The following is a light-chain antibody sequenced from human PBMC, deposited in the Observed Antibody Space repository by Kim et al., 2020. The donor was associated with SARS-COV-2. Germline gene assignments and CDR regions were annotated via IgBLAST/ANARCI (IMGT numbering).Light chain of an antibody. J-gene: IGKJ1*01. Sequence: ASVGDRVTFPCRQSQDIANSLAWYQQKPGKVPQVLIYAASTLQSGVPSRFSGSGSGTEFTLTIGSLQTEDVATYYCQKYNSAPWTFGPGTKVDIK. CDR2: AAS. CDR3: QKYNSAPWT. V-gene: IGKV1-27*01. CDR1: QDIANS.